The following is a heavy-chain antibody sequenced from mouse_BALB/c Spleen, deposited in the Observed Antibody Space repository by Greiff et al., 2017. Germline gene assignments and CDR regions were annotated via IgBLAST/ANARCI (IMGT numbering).Heavy chain of an antibody. CDR3: TRRGPPYAMDY. J-gene: IGHJ4*01. CDR1: GYTFTSYY. V-gene: IGHV1S81*02. Sequence: VQLQQSGAELVKPGASVKLSCKASGYTFTSYYMYWVKQRPGQGLEWIGEINPSNGGTNFNEKFKSKATLTVDKSSSTAYMQLSSLTSEDSAVYYCTRRGPPYAMDYWGQGTSVTVSS. CDR2: INPSNGGT. D-gene: IGHD3-3*01.